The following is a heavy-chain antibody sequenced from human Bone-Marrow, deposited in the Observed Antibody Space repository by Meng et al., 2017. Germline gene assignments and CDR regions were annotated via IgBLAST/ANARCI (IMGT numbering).Heavy chain of an antibody. Sequence: GESLKISCAASGFSFSDAWMSWVRQAPGKGLEWVAVISYDGSNKYYADSVKGRFTISRDNSKNTLYLQMNSLRAEDTAVYYCARGGDGYRWGQGTLVTVSS. V-gene: IGHV3-30*03. CDR1: GFSFSDAW. J-gene: IGHJ5*02. CDR2: ISYDGSNK. CDR3: ARGGDGYR. D-gene: IGHD5-24*01.